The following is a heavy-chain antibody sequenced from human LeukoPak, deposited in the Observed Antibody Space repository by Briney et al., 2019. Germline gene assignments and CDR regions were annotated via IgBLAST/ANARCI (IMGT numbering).Heavy chain of an antibody. CDR1: GGSISGYY. CDR2: IYYSGST. D-gene: IGHD3-22*01. V-gene: IGHV4-59*01. J-gene: IGHJ6*02. Sequence: SETLSLTCTVSGGSISGYYWTWIRQPPGKELEWIGYIYYSGSTNYNPSLKSRVTISVDTSKNQFSLKLNSVTTADTAVYYCARVKYYYDSRGPYYYYYGMDVWGQGTTVTVSS. CDR3: ARVKYYYDSRGPYYYYYGMDV.